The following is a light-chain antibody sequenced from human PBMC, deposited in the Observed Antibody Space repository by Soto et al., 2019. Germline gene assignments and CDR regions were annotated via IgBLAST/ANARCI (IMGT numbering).Light chain of an antibody. V-gene: IGKV1D-12*01. Sequence: DIQMTQSPSSVSASIGDTVTITCRASQDISTLLAWYQQKPGKAPKLLIYGASTLESGVPSRFSGRGSGTDFTLTISSLQPEDFATYFCQQADSFPLTSGGGTKVEMK. CDR2: GAS. J-gene: IGKJ4*01. CDR3: QQADSFPLT. CDR1: QDISTL.